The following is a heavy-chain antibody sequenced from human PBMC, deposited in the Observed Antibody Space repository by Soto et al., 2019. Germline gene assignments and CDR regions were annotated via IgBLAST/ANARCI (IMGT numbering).Heavy chain of an antibody. CDR3: ARSGPYCSSTSCYPDQLVSFDY. V-gene: IGHV6-1*01. J-gene: IGHJ4*02. Sequence: PSQTLSLTCAISGDSVSSNSAAWNWIRQSPSRGLEWLGRTYYRSKWYNDYAVSVKSRITINPDTSKNQFSLQLNSVTPEDTAVYYCARSGPYCSSTSCYPDQLVSFDYWGQGTLVTVSS. CDR1: GDSVSSNSAA. D-gene: IGHD2-2*01. CDR2: TYYRSKWYN.